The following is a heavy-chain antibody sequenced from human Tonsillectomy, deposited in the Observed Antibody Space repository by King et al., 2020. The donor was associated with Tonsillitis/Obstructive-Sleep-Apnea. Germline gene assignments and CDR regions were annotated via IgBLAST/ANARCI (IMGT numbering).Heavy chain of an antibody. CDR3: AKDGDDYGGIRFDY. J-gene: IGHJ4*02. CDR1: GFSFDDYA. CDR2: ISGDGIST. D-gene: IGHD4-23*01. V-gene: IGHV3-43*02. Sequence: LQLVQSGGGVVQPGGSLRLSCAASGFSFDDYAMHWVRHAPRKGLEWVSLISGDGISTYYADSVKGRFTISRDNSKNSLYLQMNSLRTEDTALYYCAKDGDDYGGIRFDYWGQGTQATVSS.